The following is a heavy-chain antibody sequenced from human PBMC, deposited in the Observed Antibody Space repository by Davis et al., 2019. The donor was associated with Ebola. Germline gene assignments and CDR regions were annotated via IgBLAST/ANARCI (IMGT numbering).Heavy chain of an antibody. CDR2: IWYDGSNK. Sequence: GESLKISCAASGFTFSSYGMHWVRQAPGKGLEWVAVIWYDGSNKYYADSVKGRFTISRDNSKNTLYLQMNSLRAEDTAVYYCARLMTTVTHRYYYGMDVWGQGTTVTVSS. V-gene: IGHV3-33*01. J-gene: IGHJ6*02. CDR3: ARLMTTVTHRYYYGMDV. CDR1: GFTFSSYG. D-gene: IGHD4-17*01.